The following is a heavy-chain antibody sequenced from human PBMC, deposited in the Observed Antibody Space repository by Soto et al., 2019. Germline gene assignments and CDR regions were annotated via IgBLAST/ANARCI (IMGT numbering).Heavy chain of an antibody. D-gene: IGHD1-26*01. Sequence: PGGSLRLSCAASGFTFSSYAMSWVRQAPGKGLEWVSAISGSGGSTYYADSVQGRFTISRDNSKNTLYLQMNSLRAEDTAVYYCAKGGIVGAKGYYYGMDVWGQGTTVTVSS. CDR3: AKGGIVGAKGYYYGMDV. CDR2: ISGSGGST. V-gene: IGHV3-23*01. J-gene: IGHJ6*02. CDR1: GFTFSSYA.